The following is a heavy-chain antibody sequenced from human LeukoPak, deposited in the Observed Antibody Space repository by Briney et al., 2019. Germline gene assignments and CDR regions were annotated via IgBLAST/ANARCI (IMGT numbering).Heavy chain of an antibody. CDR2: IWYDGSNK. CDR3: AKAGNFGVVITNYFDY. J-gene: IGHJ4*02. D-gene: IGHD3-3*01. V-gene: IGHV3-33*06. CDR1: GFTFSSYG. Sequence: GGSLRLSCAASGFTFSSYGMHWVRQAPGKGLEWVAAIWYDGSNKYYADSVKGRFTISRDNSKNTLYLQMNSLRAEATAVYCCAKAGNFGVVITNYFDYWGQGTLVTVSS.